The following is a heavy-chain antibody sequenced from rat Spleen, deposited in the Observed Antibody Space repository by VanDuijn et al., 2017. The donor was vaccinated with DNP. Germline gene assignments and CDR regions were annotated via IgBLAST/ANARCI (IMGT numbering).Heavy chain of an antibody. CDR3: ARHRTIMPYYYAMDA. D-gene: IGHD1-12*01. CDR2: ISYDGSDT. J-gene: IGHJ4*01. V-gene: IGHV5-7*01. Sequence: EVQLVESGGGLVQPGRSLKLSCAVSGITFSDHNMAWVRQAPKKSLEWVATISYDGSDTYYRDSVKGRFTISRDIAKSTLYLQMDSLRSEDTATYYCARHRTIMPYYYAMDAWGQGASVTVSS. CDR1: GITFSDHN.